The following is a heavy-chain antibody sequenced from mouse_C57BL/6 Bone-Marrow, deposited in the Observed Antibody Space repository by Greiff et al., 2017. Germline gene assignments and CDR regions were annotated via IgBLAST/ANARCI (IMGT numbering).Heavy chain of an antibody. Sequence: VQLQQSGAELVRPGASVTLSCKASGYTFTDYEMHWVKQTPVHGLEWIGAIDPETGGTAYNQKFKGKAILTADKSSSTAYMELRSLTSEDSAVYYCTRESTVVALDYAMDYWGQGTSVTVSS. CDR3: TRESTVVALDYAMDY. CDR2: IDPETGGT. V-gene: IGHV1-15*01. CDR1: GYTFTDYE. J-gene: IGHJ4*01. D-gene: IGHD1-1*01.